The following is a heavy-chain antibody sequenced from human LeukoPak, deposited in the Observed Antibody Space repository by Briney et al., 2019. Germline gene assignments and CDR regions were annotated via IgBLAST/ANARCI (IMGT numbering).Heavy chain of an antibody. CDR1: GDSSSSGDYY. J-gene: IGHJ4*02. V-gene: IGHV4-30-4*08. CDR2: IYYSGNT. Sequence: SQTLSLTCSVSGDSSSSGDYYWSWIRQHPGKGLEWIGYIYYSGNTYYNPSLKRRVMMSVDTSKNQFSLKLDSVTAADTAVYYCARNASDSGTSYFDYWGQGTLVTVSS. D-gene: IGHD1-26*01. CDR3: ARNASDSGTSYFDY.